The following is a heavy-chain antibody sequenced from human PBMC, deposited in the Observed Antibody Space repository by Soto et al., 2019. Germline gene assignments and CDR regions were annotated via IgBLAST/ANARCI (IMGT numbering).Heavy chain of an antibody. CDR1: NGSFSGYY. CDR3: AREAYYDSSLIDY. CDR2: INHSGST. V-gene: IGHV4-34*01. D-gene: IGHD3-22*01. Sequence: SETLSLTCAVYNGSFSGYYWTWIRQPPGKGLEWIGEINHSGSTNYNPSLKSRVTISVDTSKNQFSLKLSSVTAADTAVYYCAREAYYDSSLIDYWGQGTLVTVSS. J-gene: IGHJ4*02.